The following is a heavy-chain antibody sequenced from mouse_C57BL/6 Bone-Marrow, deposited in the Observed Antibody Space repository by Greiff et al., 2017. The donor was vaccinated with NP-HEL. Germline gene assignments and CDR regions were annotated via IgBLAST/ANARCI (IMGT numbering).Heavy chain of an antibody. D-gene: IGHD2-4*01. CDR2: INPGSGGT. Sequence: QVQLQQSGAELVRPGTSVKVSCKASGYAFTNYLIEWVKQRPGQGLEWIGVINPGSGGTNYNEKFKGKATLTADKSSSTAYMQLSSLTSEDSAVYFCARSYYDYDLPWFAYWGQGTLVTVSA. CDR3: ARSYYDYDLPWFAY. V-gene: IGHV1-54*01. CDR1: GYAFTNYL. J-gene: IGHJ3*01.